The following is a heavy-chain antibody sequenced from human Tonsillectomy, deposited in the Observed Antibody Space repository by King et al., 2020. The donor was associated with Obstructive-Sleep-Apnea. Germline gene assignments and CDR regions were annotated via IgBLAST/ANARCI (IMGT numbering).Heavy chain of an antibody. Sequence: QLQESSPGLVKPSETLSLTCTVSGGSISSSDYYWAWIRQPPGKGLEWIGSIYYSGSTYYNPSLKSRVTISVDTSKNQFSLDLSSVTAADTAVYYCASANHTADINSSGGFDYWGQGTLVTVSS. CDR2: IYYSGST. D-gene: IGHD1-14*01. V-gene: IGHV4-39*07. J-gene: IGHJ4*02. CDR1: GGSISSSDYY. CDR3: ASANHTADINSSGGFDY.